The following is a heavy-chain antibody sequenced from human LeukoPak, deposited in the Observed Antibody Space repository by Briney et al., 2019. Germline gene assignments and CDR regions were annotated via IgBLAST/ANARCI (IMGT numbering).Heavy chain of an antibody. CDR3: ARRVSSTSWFDY. V-gene: IGHV4-39*01. D-gene: IGHD2-2*01. CDR1: GGSTSSSSYY. J-gene: IGHJ4*02. Sequence: PSESLSLTCTVSGGSTSSSSYYWVWIRQPPGKGLEWIGNMHYSGSPYYNPSLKSRIAISVSTSKNQFCLKRSSVTAADTAVYYWARRVSSTSWFDYWGQGTLVTVSS. CDR2: MHYSGSP.